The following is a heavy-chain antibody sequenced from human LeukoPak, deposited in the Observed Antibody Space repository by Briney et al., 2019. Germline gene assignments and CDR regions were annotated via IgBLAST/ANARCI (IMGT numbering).Heavy chain of an antibody. CDR3: ARSHEYYYYMDV. V-gene: IGHV3-48*03. CDR1: GFTFRSYD. Sequence: GGSLRLSCDASGFTFRSYDMNWVRQAPGKGLEWVSYISSRGSTTYYADSVKGRFTISRDNAKNSLYLQMNSLRAEDTAVYYCARSHEYYYYMDVWGKGTTVTVSS. J-gene: IGHJ6*03. CDR2: ISSRGSTT.